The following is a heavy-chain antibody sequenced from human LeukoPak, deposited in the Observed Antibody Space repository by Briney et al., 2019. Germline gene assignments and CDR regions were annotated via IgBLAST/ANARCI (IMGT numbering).Heavy chain of an antibody. D-gene: IGHD2-15*01. V-gene: IGHV1-24*01. J-gene: IGHJ4*02. CDR3: ATVGYCSGGSCYDY. CDR2: FDPEDGET. Sequence: ASVKVPCKVSGYTLTELSMHWVRRAPGKGLEWMGGFDPEDGETIYAQKFQGRVTMTEDTSTDTAYMELSSLRSEDTAVYYCATVGYCSGGSCYDYWGQGTLVTVSS. CDR1: GYTLTELS.